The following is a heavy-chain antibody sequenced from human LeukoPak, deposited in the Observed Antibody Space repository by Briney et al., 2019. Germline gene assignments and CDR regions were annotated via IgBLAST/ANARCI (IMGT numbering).Heavy chain of an antibody. D-gene: IGHD3-22*01. CDR2: ISSSSSYI. V-gene: IGHV3-21*01. Sequence: PGGSLRLSCAASGFTFSRYSMNWVRQAPGKGLEWVSSISSSSSYIYYADSVKGRFTIYRENAKNSLYLKMKSLRAEDTAVYYCARGYIDNLGYSPRSSFDSWGQGSLVTVSS. CDR1: GFTFSRYS. CDR3: ARGYIDNLGYSPRSSFDS. J-gene: IGHJ4*02.